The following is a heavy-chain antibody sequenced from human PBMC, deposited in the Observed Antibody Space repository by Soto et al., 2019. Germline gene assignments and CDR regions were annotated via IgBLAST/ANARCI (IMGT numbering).Heavy chain of an antibody. V-gene: IGHV1-69*01. CDR3: ARSQGGSSSLDIYYYYYYGMDV. D-gene: IGHD2-15*01. CDR1: GGTFSSYA. Sequence: QVQLVQSGAEVKKPGSSVKVSCKAPGGTFSSYAISWVRQAPGQGLEWMGGIIPSFGTANYAQKFQGRVTITEDESTSTGYMELSSLRSEDTAVYYCARSQGGSSSLDIYYYYYYGMDVWGQGTTVTVSS. CDR2: IIPSFGTA. J-gene: IGHJ6*02.